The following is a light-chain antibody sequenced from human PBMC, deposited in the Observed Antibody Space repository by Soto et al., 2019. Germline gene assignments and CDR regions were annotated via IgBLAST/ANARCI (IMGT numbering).Light chain of an antibody. CDR2: GNS. Sequence: QSVLTQPHSVSGAPGQRVTISCTGSSSNIGAGYNVHWYQQLPGTAPKLLIYGNSNRPSGVPDRFSGSKSGTSASLAITGLQAEDEADYYCQSYDSSLSGWVLGGGTKVTVL. CDR1: SSNIGAGYN. CDR3: QSYDSSLSGWV. V-gene: IGLV1-40*01. J-gene: IGLJ3*02.